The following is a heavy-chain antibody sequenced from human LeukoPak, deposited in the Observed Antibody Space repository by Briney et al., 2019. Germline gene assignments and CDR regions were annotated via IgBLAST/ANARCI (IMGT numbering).Heavy chain of an antibody. J-gene: IGHJ3*02. CDR1: GGSISSYY. D-gene: IGHD1-26*01. CDR2: TYVSGST. Sequence: SEPLSLTCTVSGGSISSYYWSWIRQSAGKGLEWIGHTYVSGSTNYNPSLKSRVTMSIDTSKNQFSLELRSVTAADTALYYCARPAVGGRDTFDIWGQGTTVSVSS. V-gene: IGHV4-4*07. CDR3: ARPAVGGRDTFDI.